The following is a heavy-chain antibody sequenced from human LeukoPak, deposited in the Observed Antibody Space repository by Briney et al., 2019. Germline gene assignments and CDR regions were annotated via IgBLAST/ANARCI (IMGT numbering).Heavy chain of an antibody. V-gene: IGHV4-34*01. CDR1: GCTISSYY. D-gene: IGHD6-13*01. CDR2: INHSGST. J-gene: IGHJ4*02. Sequence: PSETLSLTCTVSGCTISSYYWSWIRQPPGKGLEWIGEINHSGSTNYNPSLKSRVTISVDTSKNQFSLKLSSVTAADTAVYYCARGRGQQDRSRSSWYYFDYWGQGTLVTVSS. CDR3: ARGRGQQDRSRSSWYYFDY.